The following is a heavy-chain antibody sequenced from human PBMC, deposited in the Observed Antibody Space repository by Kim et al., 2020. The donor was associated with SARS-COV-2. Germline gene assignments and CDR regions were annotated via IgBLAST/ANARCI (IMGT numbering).Heavy chain of an antibody. CDR2: IYYSGST. Sequence: SETLSLTCTVSGGSISSSSYYWGWIRQPPGKGLEWIGSIYYSGSTYYNPSLKSRVTISVDTSKNQFSLKLSSVTAADTAVYYCARHQMGSSWRLGSYYFDFWGQGTLVTVSS. CDR1: GGSISSSSYY. D-gene: IGHD6-13*01. V-gene: IGHV4-39*01. CDR3: ARHQMGSSWRLGSYYFDF. J-gene: IGHJ4*02.